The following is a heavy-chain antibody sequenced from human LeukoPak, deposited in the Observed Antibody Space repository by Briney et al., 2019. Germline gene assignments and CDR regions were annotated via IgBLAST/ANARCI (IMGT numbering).Heavy chain of an antibody. Sequence: PGGSLRLSCAVSGFTFSSFAVHWVRQAPGKGLEWVAVISYDRNKAYYADSVKGRFTISRDNSKNTLYLKMNSLRAEDTAVYYCARARQPVGAEGFPCHWGQGTLVTVSS. CDR2: ISYDRNKA. D-gene: IGHD3-16*01. V-gene: IGHV3-30*04. J-gene: IGHJ4*02. CDR1: GFTFSSFA. CDR3: ARARQPVGAEGFPCH.